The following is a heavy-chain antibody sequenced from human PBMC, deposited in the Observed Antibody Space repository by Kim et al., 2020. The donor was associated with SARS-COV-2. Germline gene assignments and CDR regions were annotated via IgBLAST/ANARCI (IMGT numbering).Heavy chain of an antibody. Sequence: SVKVSCKASGGTFSSYAISWVRQAPGQGLEWMGGIIPIFGTANYAQKFQGRVTITADESTSTAYMELSSLRSEDTAVYYCARGRLYSGYVDYYYYMDVWGKGTTVTVSS. CDR1: GGTFSSYA. J-gene: IGHJ6*03. CDR3: ARGRLYSGYVDYYYYMDV. D-gene: IGHD5-12*01. CDR2: IIPIFGTA. V-gene: IGHV1-69*13.